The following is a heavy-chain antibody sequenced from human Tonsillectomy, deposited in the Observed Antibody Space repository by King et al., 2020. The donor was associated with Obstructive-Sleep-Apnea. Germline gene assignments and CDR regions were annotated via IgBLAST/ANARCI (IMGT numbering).Heavy chain of an antibody. CDR2: IYYSGST. V-gene: IGHV4-59*01. D-gene: IGHD3-22*01. Sequence: VQLQESGPGLVKPSETLSLTCTVSGGSISSYYWSWIRQPPGKGLEWVGYIYYSGSTNYKPSLKSRFTISVDTSKNQFSLKLSSVTAADTAVYYCATSSGYSYYFDYWGQGTLVTVSS. J-gene: IGHJ4*02. CDR3: ATSSGYSYYFDY. CDR1: GGSISSYY.